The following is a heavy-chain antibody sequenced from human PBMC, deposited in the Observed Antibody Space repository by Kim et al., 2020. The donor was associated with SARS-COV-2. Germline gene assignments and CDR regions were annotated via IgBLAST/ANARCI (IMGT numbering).Heavy chain of an antibody. CDR3: ARDRKLELLFGPFDY. V-gene: IGHV3-30*04. Sequence: GGSLRLSCAASGFTFSSYAMHWVRQAPGKGLEWVAVISYDGSNKYYADSVKGRFTISRDNSKNTLYLQMNSLRAEDTAVYYCARDRKLELLFGPFDYWGQGTLVTVSS. D-gene: IGHD1-7*01. CDR2: ISYDGSNK. J-gene: IGHJ4*02. CDR1: GFTFSSYA.